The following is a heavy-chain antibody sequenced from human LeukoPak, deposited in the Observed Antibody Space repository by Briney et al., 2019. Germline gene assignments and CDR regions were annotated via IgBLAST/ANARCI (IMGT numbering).Heavy chain of an antibody. CDR3: ARINAPVATFDY. V-gene: IGHV4-38-2*01. CDR2: ITHSGNT. CDR1: GFSISSTYY. J-gene: IGHJ4*02. D-gene: IGHD2-21*01. Sequence: SETLSLTCAVSGFSISSTYYGAWIRQTPGKVLEWIATITHSGNTYYISSLESRLTISLDTSKRHLSLRLTSVTAADTAVYYCARINAPVATFDYWGLGTLVAVSS.